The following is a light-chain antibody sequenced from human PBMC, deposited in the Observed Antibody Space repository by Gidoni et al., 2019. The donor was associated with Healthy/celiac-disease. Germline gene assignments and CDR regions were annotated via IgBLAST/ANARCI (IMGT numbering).Light chain of an antibody. J-gene: IGKJ1*01. Sequence: EIVLTQSPGTLSLSPVERATLSCRASQIVSSSYLAWYQQKPGQAPRLLIYGASTRATGIPDRCSGSGSGTDFSLTIGRLEPEDFAVYYCQQYGSSPWTFGQGTKVEIK. CDR3: QQYGSSPWT. V-gene: IGKV3-20*01. CDR2: GAS. CDR1: QIVSSSY.